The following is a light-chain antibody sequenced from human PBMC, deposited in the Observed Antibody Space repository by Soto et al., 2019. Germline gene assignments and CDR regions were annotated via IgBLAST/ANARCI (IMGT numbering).Light chain of an antibody. CDR1: QSVSGY. J-gene: IGKJ3*01. CDR2: DAS. V-gene: IGKV3-11*01. CDR3: QQRSNWL. Sequence: EIVLTQSPATLSLSPGERATLSYRASQSVSGYLAWYQQKPGQAPRLLIYDASTRATGIPARFSGSGSGTDFTRTIGGLEPEDFAVYYCQQRSNWLFGPGTKVDI.